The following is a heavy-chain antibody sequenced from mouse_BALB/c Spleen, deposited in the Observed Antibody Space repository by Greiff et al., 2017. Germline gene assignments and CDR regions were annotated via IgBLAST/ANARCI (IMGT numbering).Heavy chain of an antibody. V-gene: IGHV1S81*02. J-gene: IGHJ3*01. CDR3: TRKGRYDGWGAWFAY. Sequence: QVQLQQSGAELVKPGASVKLSCKASGYTFTSYYMYWVKQRPGQGLEWIGEINPSNGGTNFNEKFKSKATLTVDKSSSTAYMQLSSLTSEDSAVYYCTRKGRYDGWGAWFAYWGQGTLVTVSA. D-gene: IGHD2-14*01. CDR2: INPSNGGT. CDR1: GYTFTSYY.